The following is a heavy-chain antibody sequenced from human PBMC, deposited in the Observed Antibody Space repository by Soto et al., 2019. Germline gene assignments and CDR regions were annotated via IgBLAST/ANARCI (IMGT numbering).Heavy chain of an antibody. CDR3: ARRVALRSLYFDY. CDR2: IYYSGST. CDR1: GGSISSSSYY. D-gene: IGHD5-12*01. V-gene: IGHV4-39*01. J-gene: IGHJ4*02. Sequence: SETLSLTCTVSGGSISSSSYYWGWIRQPPGKGLEWIGSIYYSGSTYYNPSLKSRVTISVDTSKNQFSLKLSSVTAADTAVYYCARRVALRSLYFDYWGQGTLVTVSS.